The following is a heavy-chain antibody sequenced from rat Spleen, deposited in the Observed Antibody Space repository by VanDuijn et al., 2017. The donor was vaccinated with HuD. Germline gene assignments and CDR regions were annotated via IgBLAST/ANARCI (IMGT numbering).Heavy chain of an antibody. CDR1: GFTFSNYG. D-gene: IGHD2-1*01. CDR3: ASLYTYSY. J-gene: IGHJ2*01. V-gene: IGHV5-29*01. CDR2: ISYDGSST. Sequence: EVQLVESGGGLVQPGRSLKLSCAASGFTFSNYGMAWVRQAPTKGLEWVATISYDGSSTYYRDSVKGRFTISRDNAKSTLYLQMDSLRSEDTATYYCASLYTYSYWGQGVMVTVSS.